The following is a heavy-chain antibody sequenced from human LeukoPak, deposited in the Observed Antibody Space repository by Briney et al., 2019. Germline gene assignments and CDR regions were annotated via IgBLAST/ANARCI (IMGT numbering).Heavy chain of an antibody. CDR3: ARLGDSSGWYFDY. CDR2: IYPGDSDT. Sequence: GESLKISCKGSGYSFSSYWIGWVRQMPGKGLEWMGVIYPGDSDTRYSPSFQGQVTISADNSIITAYLQWSSLKASDTAMYYCARLGDSSGWYFDYWGQGTLVTVSS. CDR1: GYSFSSYW. V-gene: IGHV5-51*01. D-gene: IGHD6-19*01. J-gene: IGHJ4*02.